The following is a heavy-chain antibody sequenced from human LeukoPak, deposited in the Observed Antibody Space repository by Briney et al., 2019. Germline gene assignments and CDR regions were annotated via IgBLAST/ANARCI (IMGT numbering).Heavy chain of an antibody. CDR3: ARGNYDFWSGPSNWFDP. J-gene: IGHJ5*02. Sequence: SQTLSLTCAVSGGSISSGGYSWSWIRQPPGKGLEWIGYIYHSGSTYYNPSLKSRVTISVDRSKNQVSLKLSSVTAADTAVYYCARGNYDFWSGPSNWFDPWGQGTLVTVSS. D-gene: IGHD3-3*01. V-gene: IGHV4-30-2*01. CDR1: GGSISSGGYS. CDR2: IYHSGST.